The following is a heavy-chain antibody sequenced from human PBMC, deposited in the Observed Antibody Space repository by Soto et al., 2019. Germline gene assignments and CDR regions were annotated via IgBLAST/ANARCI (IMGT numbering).Heavy chain of an antibody. J-gene: IGHJ4*02. CDR2: INHSGST. V-gene: IGHV4-34*01. CDR3: ARGRGGCSGRSCDRMDFDY. CDR1: GGSFSGYY. D-gene: IGHD2-15*01. Sequence: QVQLQQWGAGLLKPSETLCLTCAVYGGSFSGYYWSWIRQPPGKGLESLGEINHSGSTNYNPALKSRVSISVDTSKNQCALKLSSVTAADTAVYYCARGRGGCSGRSCDRMDFDYWGQGTLVTVSS.